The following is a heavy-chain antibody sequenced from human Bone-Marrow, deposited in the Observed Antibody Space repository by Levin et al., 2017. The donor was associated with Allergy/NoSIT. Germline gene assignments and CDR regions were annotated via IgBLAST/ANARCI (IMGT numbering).Heavy chain of an antibody. J-gene: IGHJ3*02. CDR1: GFTFSNFL. CDR2: IKRDGTEK. CDR3: ARDVSAFDI. V-gene: IGHV3-7*01. Sequence: PGGSLRLSCAASGFTFSNFLMSWVRQAPGKGLEWVANIKRDGTEKYYVDSVKGRFTISRDNAKNSLYLQMSSLRAEDTAVYYCARDVSAFDIWGQGTMVTVSS.